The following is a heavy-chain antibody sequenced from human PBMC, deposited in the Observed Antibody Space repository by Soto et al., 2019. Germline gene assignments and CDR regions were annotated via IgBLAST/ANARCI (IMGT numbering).Heavy chain of an antibody. CDR2: IIPILGIA. CDR3: ARDVGYETGDY. V-gene: IGHV1-69*08. Sequence: QVQLVQSGAEVKKPGSSVKVSCKASGGTFSSYTISWVRQAPGQGLEWMGRIIPILGIANYAQKFQGRVTITAEKSTSTAYMELSSLRSEDTAVYYCARDVGYETGDYWGQGTLVTVSS. CDR1: GGTFSSYT. D-gene: IGHD1-26*01. J-gene: IGHJ4*02.